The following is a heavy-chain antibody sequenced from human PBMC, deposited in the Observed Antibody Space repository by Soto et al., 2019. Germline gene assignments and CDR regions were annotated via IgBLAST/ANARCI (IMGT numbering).Heavy chain of an antibody. D-gene: IGHD1-26*01. CDR3: ARSSGSYSYYGMDV. CDR1: GYTLSDYY. Sequence: QVQVEQSGAEVKKPGATVKVSCKSSGYTLSDYYMHWVRQAPGQGLEWMGWINPKSGDTNYAQKFQGRVTMTRDTSISTAYMELSRLRSDDTAVYYCARSSGSYSYYGMDVWGEGATFNVAS. CDR2: INPKSGDT. J-gene: IGHJ6*01. V-gene: IGHV1-2*02.